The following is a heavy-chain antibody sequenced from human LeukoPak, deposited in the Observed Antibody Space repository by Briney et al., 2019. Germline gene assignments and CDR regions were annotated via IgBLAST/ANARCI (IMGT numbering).Heavy chain of an antibody. Sequence: GASLKISCNVSGSXFSSYWICWVRQMPGKGLEWMGIIYPGDSDTRYSPSFQGQVTISADKSITTAYLQWNSLKASDTAMYYCARSTGATGPVDYWGQGTLVTV. V-gene: IGHV5-51*01. J-gene: IGHJ4*02. D-gene: IGHD2-8*02. CDR1: GSXFSSYW. CDR2: IYPGDSDT. CDR3: ARSTGATGPVDY.